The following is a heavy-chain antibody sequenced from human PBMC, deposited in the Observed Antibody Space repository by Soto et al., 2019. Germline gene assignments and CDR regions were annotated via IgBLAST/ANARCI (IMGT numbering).Heavy chain of an antibody. V-gene: IGHV3-23*01. CDR3: AKDQGSSWYEIDY. Sequence: EVQLLESGGGLVQPGGSLRLSCAASGFTFSNYAVTWVRQAPGKGLEWVSTISGSGGRTYYAGSVKGRFTISRDTSKNTLYLQMNSLRAEDTAVYYCAKDQGSSWYEIDYWGQGTLVTVSS. CDR1: GFTFSNYA. D-gene: IGHD6-13*01. J-gene: IGHJ4*02. CDR2: ISGSGGRT.